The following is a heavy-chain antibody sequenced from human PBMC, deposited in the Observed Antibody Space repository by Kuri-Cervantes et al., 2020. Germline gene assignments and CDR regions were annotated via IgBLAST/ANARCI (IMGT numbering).Heavy chain of an antibody. CDR3: ARVLGNMYYFDY. V-gene: IGHV4-61*05. Sequence: GSLRLSCTVSGGSISSSSYYWGWIRQPPGKGLEWIGYIYYSGSTNYNPSLESRVTISVDTSKNQFSLKLSSVTAADTAVYYCARVLGNMYYFDYWGQGTLVTVSS. CDR2: IYYSGST. D-gene: IGHD7-27*01. J-gene: IGHJ4*02. CDR1: GGSISSSSYY.